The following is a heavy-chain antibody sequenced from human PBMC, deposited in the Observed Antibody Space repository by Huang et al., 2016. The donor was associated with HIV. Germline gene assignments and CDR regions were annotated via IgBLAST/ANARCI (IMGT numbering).Heavy chain of an antibody. J-gene: IGHJ4*02. D-gene: IGHD6-13*01. CDR1: GDFISSTNYY. V-gene: IGHV4-39*01. CDR3: ASQHIGAAATWF. Sequence: QLQLQESGPGQVKPSETLSLTCTVSGDFISSTNYYWGWIRQSPGKGLEWVGSGYQSGSTNYHPSLKSRVTLSVDTSRNQFSLRLNSVTAADTAVYYCASQHIGAAATWFWGRGTQVAVSS. CDR2: GYQSGST.